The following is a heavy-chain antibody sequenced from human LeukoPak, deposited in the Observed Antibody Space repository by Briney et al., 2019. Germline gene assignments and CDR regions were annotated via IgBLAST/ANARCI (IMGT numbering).Heavy chain of an antibody. CDR3: ARDRGQLGRPYYYGMDV. J-gene: IGHJ6*02. D-gene: IGHD3-10*01. CDR1: GGSISSYY. Sequence: ETLSLTCTVSGGSISSYYWSWIRQPPGKGLEWIGYIYLSGDTNYNPSLKSRLTISVDTSRNQFSLSLDSVTAADTAVYYCARDRGQLGRPYYYGMDVWGQGTTVTVSS. V-gene: IGHV4-59*01. CDR2: IYLSGDT.